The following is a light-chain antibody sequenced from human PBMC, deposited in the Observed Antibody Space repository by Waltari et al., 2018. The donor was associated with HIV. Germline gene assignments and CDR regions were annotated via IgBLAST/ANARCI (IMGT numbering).Light chain of an antibody. Sequence: EIVLTQSPGTLSLSPGERATLSCRASQSVSSSYLAWYQQKPGQAPRLLIDGASSRATGIPDRFSGSGSGTDFTLTISRLEPEDFAVYYCQQYGSARGLTVGGGTKVEIK. J-gene: IGKJ4*01. CDR2: GAS. CDR1: QSVSSSY. V-gene: IGKV3-20*01. CDR3: QQYGSARGLT.